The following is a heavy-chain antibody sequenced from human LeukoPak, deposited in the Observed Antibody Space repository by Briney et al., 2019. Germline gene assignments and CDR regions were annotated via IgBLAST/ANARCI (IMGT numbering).Heavy chain of an antibody. D-gene: IGHD7-27*01. CDR2: IKQDGSEK. CDR3: ARGVWAPFDS. J-gene: IGHJ4*02. Sequence: GGSLRLSCAASGFSLSNYWMNWVRQAPGKGLEWVANIKQDGSEKNYVDSVKGRLSISRDNAKNSLILQMNSLRDEDTAVYYCARGVWAPFDSWGQGTLVSVSS. V-gene: IGHV3-7*01. CDR1: GFSLSNYW.